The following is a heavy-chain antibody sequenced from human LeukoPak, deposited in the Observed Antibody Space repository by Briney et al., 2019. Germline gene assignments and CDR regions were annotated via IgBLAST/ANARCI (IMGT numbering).Heavy chain of an antibody. J-gene: IGHJ6*03. Sequence: SETLSLTCTVSGGSISSGSYYWSWIRQPAGKGLEWIGRIYTSGSTNYNPSLKSRVTISVDTSKNQFSLKLSSVTAADTAVYYCARERGDIVVVPAAIDYYYYYMDVWGKGTTVTVSS. CDR2: IYTSGST. V-gene: IGHV4-61*02. D-gene: IGHD2-2*02. CDR3: ARERGDIVVVPAAIDYYYYYMDV. CDR1: GGSISSGSYY.